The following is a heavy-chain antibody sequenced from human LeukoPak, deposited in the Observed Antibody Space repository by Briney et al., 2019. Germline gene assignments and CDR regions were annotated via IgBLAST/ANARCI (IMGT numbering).Heavy chain of an antibody. D-gene: IGHD3-3*01. J-gene: IGHJ6*03. CDR2: IYPGDSDT. CDR3: ARHLMPPANSYYDFWSGYYRDYYYYYMDV. CDR1: GYSFTSYW. Sequence: GESLKISCKGSGYSFTSYWIGWVRPMPGKGLEWMGIIYPGDSDTRYSPSFQGQVTISADKSISTAYLQWSSLKASDTAMYYCARHLMPPANSYYDFWSGYYRDYYYYYMDVWGKGTTVTVSS. V-gene: IGHV5-51*01.